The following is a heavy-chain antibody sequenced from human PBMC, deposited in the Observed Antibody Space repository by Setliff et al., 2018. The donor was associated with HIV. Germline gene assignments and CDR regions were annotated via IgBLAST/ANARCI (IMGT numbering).Heavy chain of an antibody. CDR1: GGTFGNYG. J-gene: IGHJ1*01. CDR2: IVPILNIA. Sequence: ASVKVSCKASGGTFGNYGVGWVRQAPGQGLEWVGGIVPILNIANYAQEFQGRATITADKSTSTVYMEVRDLKPDDTALYYCARGWSEGTHLFQVEYFQHWGQGTLVTVSS. V-gene: IGHV1-69*10. CDR3: ARGWSEGTHLFQVEYFQH. D-gene: IGHD2-8*01.